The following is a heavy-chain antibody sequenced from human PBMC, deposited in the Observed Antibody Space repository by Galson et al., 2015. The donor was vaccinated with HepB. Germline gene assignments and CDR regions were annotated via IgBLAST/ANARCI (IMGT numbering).Heavy chain of an antibody. CDR2: INHDGTST. D-gene: IGHD6-19*01. CDR1: GFTFSDYW. J-gene: IGHJ4*02. Sequence: SLRLSCAASGFTFSDYWMHWVRQAPGKGLVWVSRINHDGTSTVYADSVKGRFTISRDNAKNTPYLQMNSLRAEATAVYYCARVDTYITGWPFRWGQGTLVTVSS. V-gene: IGHV3-74*01. CDR3: ARVDTYITGWPFR.